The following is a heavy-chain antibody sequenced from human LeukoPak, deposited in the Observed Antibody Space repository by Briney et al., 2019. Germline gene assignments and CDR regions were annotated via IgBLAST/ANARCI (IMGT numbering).Heavy chain of an antibody. Sequence: ASVKVSCKASGYTFTSYGISWVRQAPGQGLEWMGWVSAYNVNTNYAQKLQGRVTMTTDTSTSTAYMELRSLRSDDTAVYYCARDLCSGGSCYSVGGYWGQGTLVTVSS. CDR2: VSAYNVNT. CDR3: ARDLCSGGSCYSVGGY. D-gene: IGHD2-15*01. CDR1: GYTFTSYG. J-gene: IGHJ4*02. V-gene: IGHV1-18*01.